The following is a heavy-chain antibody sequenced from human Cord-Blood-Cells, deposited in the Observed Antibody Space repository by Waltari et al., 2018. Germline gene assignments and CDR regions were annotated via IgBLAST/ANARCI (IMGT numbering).Heavy chain of an antibody. CDR1: GFSLSNARMG. J-gene: IGHJ4*02. CDR2: IFSNDEK. Sequence: QVTLKESGPVLVKPTETLTLTCTVSGFSLSNARMGVSWSRQPPGKALEWLAHIFSNDEKSYSTSLKSRRTISKDTSKSQVVLTMTNMDPVDTATYDCARIESDYYDSSGYYDWGQGTLVTVSS. D-gene: IGHD3-22*01. V-gene: IGHV2-26*01. CDR3: ARIESDYYDSSGYYD.